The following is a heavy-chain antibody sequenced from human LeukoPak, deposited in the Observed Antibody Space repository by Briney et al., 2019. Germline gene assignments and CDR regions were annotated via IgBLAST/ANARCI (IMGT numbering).Heavy chain of an antibody. CDR3: ARAGCSGGSCYDS. J-gene: IGHJ3*01. CDR1: GFTFSSYS. D-gene: IGHD2-15*01. V-gene: IGHV3-21*01. CDR2: ISSSSNYI. Sequence: GGSLRLSCAASGFTFSSYSMNWVRQAPGEGLEWVSSISSSSNYIYYADSVKGRFTISRDNAKNSLYLQMNSLRAEDTAVYYCARAGCSGGSCYDSWGQGTMVTVSS.